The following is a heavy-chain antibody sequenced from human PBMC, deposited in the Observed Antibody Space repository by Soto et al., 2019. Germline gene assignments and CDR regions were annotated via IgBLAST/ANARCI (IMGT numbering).Heavy chain of an antibody. Sequence: PSETLSLTCTVSGGSISSGDYYWTWIRQPPGKGLEWIAYIHNTGSPYYNLSLKSRLTISLDTSKDQFSLRLSSVTAADTAVYYCARYYRGSGRYCFDYWGQRTLVTGSP. J-gene: IGHJ4*02. V-gene: IGHV4-30-4*01. D-gene: IGHD6-19*01. CDR2: IHNTGSP. CDR1: GGSISSGDYY. CDR3: ARYYRGSGRYCFDY.